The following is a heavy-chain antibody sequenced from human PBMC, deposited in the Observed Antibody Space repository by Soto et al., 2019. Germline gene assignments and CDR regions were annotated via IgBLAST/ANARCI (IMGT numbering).Heavy chain of an antibody. CDR3: VILALGNFDY. D-gene: IGHD1-26*01. CDR1: GFTYSTYT. Sequence: GGSLRLSCAASGFTYSTYTMHWVRQAPGKGLEWVSAISDSAERIFYVDSVKGRFTISRDNSKNKLYLQRESLRVEDTPVDYGVILALGNFDYWGQGNLVTVSS. CDR2: ISDSAERI. V-gene: IGHV3-23*01. J-gene: IGHJ4*02.